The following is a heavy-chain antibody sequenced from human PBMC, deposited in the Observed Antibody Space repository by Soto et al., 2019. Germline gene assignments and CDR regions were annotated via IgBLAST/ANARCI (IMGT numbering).Heavy chain of an antibody. J-gene: IGHJ4*02. CDR2: INHSGNT. D-gene: IGHD3-22*01. Sequence: PSETLSLTCAVYGGSFSCYYWIWIRQPPGKGLEWIGEINHSGNTNYNPSLKSRVTISVDTSKNQFSLKLSSVTAADTAVYYCAVDYYDSSGYGPWVSYWGQGTLVTVSS. CDR1: GGSFSCYY. CDR3: AVDYYDSSGYGPWVSY. V-gene: IGHV4-34*01.